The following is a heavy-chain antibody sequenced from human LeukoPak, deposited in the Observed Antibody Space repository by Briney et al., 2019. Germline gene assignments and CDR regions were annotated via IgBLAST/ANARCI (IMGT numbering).Heavy chain of an antibody. CDR2: ISSSSTI. CDR1: GFTFSNAW. J-gene: IGHJ4*02. CDR3: ARDFLVLDSSGYYSN. V-gene: IGHV3-69-1*01. D-gene: IGHD3-22*01. Sequence: PGGSLRLSCAASGFTFSNAWMNWVRQAPGKGLEWVSYISSSSTIYYADSVKGRFTISRDNAKNSLYLQMNSLRDEDTAVYYCARDFLVLDSSGYYSNWGQGTLVTVSS.